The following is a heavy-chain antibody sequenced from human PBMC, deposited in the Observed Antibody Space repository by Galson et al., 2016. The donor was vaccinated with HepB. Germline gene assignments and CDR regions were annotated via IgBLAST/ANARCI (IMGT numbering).Heavy chain of an antibody. D-gene: IGHD6-19*01. J-gene: IGHJ4*02. CDR2: IYTTGST. CDR1: RFPVSHNY. Sequence: SLRLSCAASRFPVSHNYMSWVRQAPGKGLEWVSIIYTTGSTYYADSVKDRFTISRDDSKNTVHLQMNSMRVQDTSLYYCASIDSSIGWSPVYWGQGSLVTVSS. CDR3: ASIDSSIGWSPVY. V-gene: IGHV3-53*01.